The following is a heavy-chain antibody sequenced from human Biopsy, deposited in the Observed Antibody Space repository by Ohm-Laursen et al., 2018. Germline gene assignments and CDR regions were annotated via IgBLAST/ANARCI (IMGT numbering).Heavy chain of an antibody. Sequence: SVTLSFTCTVSGDSISSYYWSWIRQPTGKGLQWIGYVYYTGSTDYNSSLQSRVTISVDTSKNHFFLRLRSVTSADTAIYYCARDRGYYSDRTVPGYFDLWGRGTLVTVSS. D-gene: IGHD3-22*01. J-gene: IGHJ2*01. V-gene: IGHV4-59*01. CDR1: GDSISSYY. CDR2: VYYTGST. CDR3: ARDRGYYSDRTVPGYFDL.